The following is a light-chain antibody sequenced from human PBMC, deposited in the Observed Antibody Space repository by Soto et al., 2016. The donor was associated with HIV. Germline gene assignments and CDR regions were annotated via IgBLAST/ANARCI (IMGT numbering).Light chain of an antibody. CDR1: DIGSKS. J-gene: IGLJ2*01. V-gene: IGLV3-21*03. CDR2: DDS. CDR3: QVWDSSSDHVV. Sequence: SYELPQPPSVSVAPGKTARITCGGNDIGSKSVHWYQQKPGQAPVLVVYDDSDRPSGIPERFSGSNSGNTATLTISRVGAGDEADYYCQVWDSSSDHVVFGGGTKLTVL.